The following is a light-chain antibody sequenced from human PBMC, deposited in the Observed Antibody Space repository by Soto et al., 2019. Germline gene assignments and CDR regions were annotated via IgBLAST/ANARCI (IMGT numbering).Light chain of an antibody. CDR3: SSHTTRSTLV. CDR1: SSDVGAYDF. V-gene: IGLV2-14*01. J-gene: IGLJ2*01. CDR2: DVT. Sequence: QSALTQPASVSGSPGQSITISCTGTSSDVGAYDFVSWYQHYPGKAPKLVTFDVTHRPPGISDRFSGSKSANTASLTISGLQAEDEAFYYCSSHTTRSTLVFGGGTKLTVL.